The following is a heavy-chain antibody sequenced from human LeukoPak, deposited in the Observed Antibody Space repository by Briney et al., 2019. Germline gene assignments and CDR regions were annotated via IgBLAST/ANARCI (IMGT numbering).Heavy chain of an antibody. V-gene: IGHV4-59*01. CDR1: GGSISSYY. J-gene: IGHJ4*02. CDR2: IYYSGST. Sequence: PSETLSLTCTVSGGSISSYYWSWIRQPPGKGLEWIGYIYYSGSTNYNPSLKSRVTILVDTSKNQFSLKLSSVTAADTAVYYCARAKRGYSGYELDYWGQGTLVTVSS. CDR3: ARAKRGYSGYELDY. D-gene: IGHD5-12*01.